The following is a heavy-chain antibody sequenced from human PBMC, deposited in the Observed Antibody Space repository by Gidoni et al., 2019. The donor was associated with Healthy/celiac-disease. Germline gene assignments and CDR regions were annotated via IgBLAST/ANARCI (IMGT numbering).Heavy chain of an antibody. CDR3: ARELWFGGPH. D-gene: IGHD3-10*01. V-gene: IGHV3-21*01. Sequence: EVQLVESGGGLVKPGGSLSLSCSASGFTFSSYSMNWVRQAPGKGLEWVSSISSSSSYIYYADSVKGRFTSSRDNAKNSLYLQMNSLRAEDTAVYYCARELWFGGPHWGQGTLVTVSS. CDR2: ISSSSSYI. J-gene: IGHJ4*02. CDR1: GFTFSSYS.